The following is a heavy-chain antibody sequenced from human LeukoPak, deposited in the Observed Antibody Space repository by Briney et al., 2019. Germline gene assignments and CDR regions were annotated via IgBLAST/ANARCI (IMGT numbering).Heavy chain of an antibody. Sequence: SETLSLTCAVYGGSFSGYYWSWIRQPPGKGLEWIGVINHSGSTNYNPSLKSRVTISVDTSKNQFSLKLSSVTAADTAVYYCARVKGAGYYYDSSGYSYWGQGTLVTVSS. CDR1: GGSFSGYY. D-gene: IGHD3-22*01. V-gene: IGHV4-34*01. CDR2: INHSGST. J-gene: IGHJ4*02. CDR3: ARVKGAGYYYDSSGYSY.